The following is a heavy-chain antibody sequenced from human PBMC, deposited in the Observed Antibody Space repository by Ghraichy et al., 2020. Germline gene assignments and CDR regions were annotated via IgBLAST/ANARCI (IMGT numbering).Heavy chain of an antibody. CDR3: ARVGYYYDSSGYSRYYYYYYGMDV. D-gene: IGHD3-22*01. Sequence: GGSLRLSCAASGFTFSSYSMNWVRQAPGKGLEWVSYISSSSSTIYYADSVKGRFTISRDNAKNSLYLQMNSLRDEDTAVYYCARVGYYYDSSGYSRYYYYYYGMDVWGQGTTVTVSS. J-gene: IGHJ6*02. CDR1: GFTFSSYS. CDR2: ISSSSSTI. V-gene: IGHV3-48*02.